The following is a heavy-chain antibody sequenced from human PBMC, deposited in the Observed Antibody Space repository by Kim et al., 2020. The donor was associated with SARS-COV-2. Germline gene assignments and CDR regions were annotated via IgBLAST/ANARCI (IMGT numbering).Heavy chain of an antibody. J-gene: IGHJ5*02. Sequence: SVKVSCKASGGTFSSYAISWVRQAPGQGLEWMGGIIPIFGTANYAQKFQCRVTITADESTSTAYMELSSLRSEDTAVYYCARAGGGRGYSGYDSTWFDPWGQGTLVTVSS. CDR2: IIPIFGTA. D-gene: IGHD5-12*01. V-gene: IGHV1-69*13. CDR1: GGTFSSYA. CDR3: ARAGGGRGYSGYDSTWFDP.